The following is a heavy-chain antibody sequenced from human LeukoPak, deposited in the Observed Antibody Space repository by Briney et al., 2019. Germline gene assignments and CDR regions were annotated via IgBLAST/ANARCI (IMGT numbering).Heavy chain of an antibody. J-gene: IGHJ4*02. CDR1: GYTFTSHY. CDR3: ARDWNDILTGYYRTRPTSYYFDY. CDR2: INPSGGST. Sequence: WASVKVSCKASGYTFTSHYMHWVRQATGQGLEWMGIINPSGGSTIYAQKFQGRVTMTRDTSTSTVYMELSILRSEDTAVYYCARDWNDILTGYYRTRPTSYYFDYWGQGTLVTVSS. D-gene: IGHD3-9*01. V-gene: IGHV1-46*01.